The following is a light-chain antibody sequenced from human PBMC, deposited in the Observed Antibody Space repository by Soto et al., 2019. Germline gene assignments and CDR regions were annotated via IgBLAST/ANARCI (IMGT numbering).Light chain of an antibody. CDR1: QDISSW. CDR3: HHYNNWPRT. Sequence: DIQMTQSPSSVSASVGDRVTITCRASQDISSWVAWYQQKPGKAPKLLISAASSLQSGVPRRFSGSGSGTDFTLVISSLQAEDFAVYYCHHYNNWPRTFGQGTKVDIK. CDR2: AAS. J-gene: IGKJ1*01. V-gene: IGKV1-12*01.